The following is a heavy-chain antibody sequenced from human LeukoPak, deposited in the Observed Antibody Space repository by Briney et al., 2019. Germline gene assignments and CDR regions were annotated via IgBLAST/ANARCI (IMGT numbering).Heavy chain of an antibody. V-gene: IGHV6-1*01. CDR3: ARAGYCSSTSCYALDY. CDR1: GDSVSSNSAA. Sequence: SQTLSLTCAISGDSVSSNSAAWNWIRQSPSRGLEWLGRTYYRSKWYNDYAVSVKSRITINPDTSKNQFSLQLNSVTPEDTAVYYCARAGYCSSTSCYALDYWGQGTLVTVSS. D-gene: IGHD2-2*03. CDR2: TYYRSKWYN. J-gene: IGHJ4*02.